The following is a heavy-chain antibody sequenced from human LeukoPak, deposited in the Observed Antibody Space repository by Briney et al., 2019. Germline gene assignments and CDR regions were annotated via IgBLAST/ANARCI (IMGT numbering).Heavy chain of an antibody. J-gene: IGHJ3*02. D-gene: IGHD5-18*01. CDR1: GFTLSSYW. Sequence: GGSLRLSCAAPGFTLSSYWMHWVRQAPGKGLVWVSRIHPDGSSTIYADSVKGRFTISRDNAKNTLYLQMNSLRAEDTAVYYCVSYVDTVRYDALDIWGQGTMVTVSS. V-gene: IGHV3-74*01. CDR2: IHPDGSST. CDR3: VSYVDTVRYDALDI.